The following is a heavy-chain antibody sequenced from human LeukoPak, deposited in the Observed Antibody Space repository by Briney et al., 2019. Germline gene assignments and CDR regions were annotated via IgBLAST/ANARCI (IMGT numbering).Heavy chain of an antibody. Sequence: ASVKVPCKASGYTFTDYYLHWVRQTPGQGLEWMGWINPDSGGTNYAQRFQGRVTMTRDTSISTAYMDLSGLRSDDTAVYYCARRGLPVNQDISPGTLYYFDNWGQGTLVTVSS. J-gene: IGHJ4*02. CDR2: INPDSGGT. CDR3: ARRGLPVNQDISPGTLYYFDN. V-gene: IGHV1-2*02. D-gene: IGHD2-15*01. CDR1: GYTFTDYY.